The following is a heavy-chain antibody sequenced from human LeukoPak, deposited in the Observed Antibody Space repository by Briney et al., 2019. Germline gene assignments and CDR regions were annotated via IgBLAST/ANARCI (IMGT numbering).Heavy chain of an antibody. CDR3: ARLLGTVTTYDF. CDR1: GFTFSRNW. V-gene: IGHV3-7*01. D-gene: IGHD2/OR15-2a*01. Sequence: GGSLTLSCEASGFTFSRNWMSWVRQAQGEGLHWVASIKPDGSQKYYVDSVRGRFTITRDNTKNSMYLQMTSLGAEDTAVYYCARLLGTVTTYDFWGQGTLVTVS. J-gene: IGHJ4*02. CDR2: IKPDGSQK.